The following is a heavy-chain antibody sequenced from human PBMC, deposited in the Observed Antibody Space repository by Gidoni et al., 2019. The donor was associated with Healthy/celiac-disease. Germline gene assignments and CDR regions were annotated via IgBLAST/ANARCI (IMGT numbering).Heavy chain of an antibody. CDR2: SSYSGIT. D-gene: IGHD3-3*01. CDR3: ARATGWSGYYYYGMDV. V-gene: IGHV4-59*01. Sequence: QVQLRESGPGPGKPPETLSLTCIVSGGSTSSYHWSWIRQPPGKRLEWIGYSSYSGITNYNPSLKSRVTISVDTSKTQFSLKLSSVTAADAAVYYCARATGWSGYYYYGMDVWGQGTTVTVSS. J-gene: IGHJ6*02. CDR1: GGSTSSYH.